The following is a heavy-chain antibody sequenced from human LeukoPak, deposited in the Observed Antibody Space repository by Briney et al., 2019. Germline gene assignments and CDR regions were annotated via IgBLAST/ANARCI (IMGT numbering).Heavy chain of an antibody. CDR1: GGSISSYY. CDR2: IYTSGST. V-gene: IGHV4-4*09. D-gene: IGHD3/OR15-3a*01. Sequence: SETLSLTCTVSGGSISSYYWSWIRQPPGKGLEWIGYIYTSGSTNYNPSLKSRVTISVDTSKNQFSLKLSSVTAADTAVYYCAREPRTGRGYYFDYWGQGTLVTVSS. CDR3: AREPRTGRGYYFDY. J-gene: IGHJ4*02.